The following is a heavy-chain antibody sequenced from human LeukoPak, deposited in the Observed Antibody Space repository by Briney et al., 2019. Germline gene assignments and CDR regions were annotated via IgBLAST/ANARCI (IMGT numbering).Heavy chain of an antibody. D-gene: IGHD5-12*01. CDR2: ISSSSSTI. V-gene: IGHV3-48*02. CDR3: AKDQGSGYDYFSSRVFDY. Sequence: GGSLRLSCAASGFTFSSYSMNWVRQAPGKGLEWVSYISSSSSTIYYADSVKGRFTISRDNVKNSLYLQMNSLRDEDTAVYYCAKDQGSGYDYFSSRVFDYWGQGTLVTVSS. J-gene: IGHJ4*02. CDR1: GFTFSSYS.